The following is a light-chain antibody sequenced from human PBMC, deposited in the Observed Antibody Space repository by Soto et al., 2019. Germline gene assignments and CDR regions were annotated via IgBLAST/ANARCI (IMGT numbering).Light chain of an antibody. J-gene: IGLJ1*01. CDR1: SSNIGSKT. CDR2: SNY. V-gene: IGLV1-44*01. CDR3: SAWDASLDGYV. Sequence: QSVLTQPLSASGTPGQRVTISCSGSSSNIGSKTLNWYQQLPGTAPKLLIYSNYQRPSGVPDRFSGSKSGTSASLAISGLQSEDEADYYCSAWDASLDGYVFGTGTKVTVL.